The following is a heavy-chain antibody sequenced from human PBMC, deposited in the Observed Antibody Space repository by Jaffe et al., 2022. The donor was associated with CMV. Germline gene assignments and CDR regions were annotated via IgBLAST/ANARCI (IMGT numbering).Heavy chain of an antibody. D-gene: IGHD3-3*01. Sequence: QVQLVESGGGVVQPGRSLRLSCAASGFTFSSYGMHWVRQAPGKGLEWVAVIWYDGSNKYYADSVKGRFTISRDNSKNTLYLQMNSLRAEDTAVYYCARDYDFWSGGIFDYWGQGTLVTVSS. J-gene: IGHJ4*02. CDR1: GFTFSSYG. CDR3: ARDYDFWSGGIFDY. CDR2: IWYDGSNK. V-gene: IGHV3-33*08.